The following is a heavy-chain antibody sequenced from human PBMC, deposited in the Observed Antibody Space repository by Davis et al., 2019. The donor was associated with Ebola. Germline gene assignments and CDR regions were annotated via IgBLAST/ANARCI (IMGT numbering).Heavy chain of an antibody. Sequence: GESLKISCAASGFTFSSYAMHWVRQAPGKGLEWVAVISYDGSNKYYADSVKGRFTISRDNSKNTLYLQMNSLRAEDTAVYYCARDGRDYSNHPGYYYGMDVWGQGTTVTVSS. CDR2: ISYDGSNK. CDR1: GFTFSSYA. D-gene: IGHD4-11*01. V-gene: IGHV3-30-3*01. J-gene: IGHJ6*02. CDR3: ARDGRDYSNHPGYYYGMDV.